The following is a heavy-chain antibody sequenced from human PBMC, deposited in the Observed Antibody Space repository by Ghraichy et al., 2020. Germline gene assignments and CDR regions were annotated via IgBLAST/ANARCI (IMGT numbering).Heavy chain of an antibody. J-gene: IGHJ4*02. D-gene: IGHD3-9*01. Sequence: GGSLRLSCAASGFTVSSNYMSWVRQAPGKGLEWVSVIYSGGSTYYADSVKGRFTISRDNSKNTLYLQMNSLRAEDTAVYYCARVLLRYFDWLWDYWGQGTLVTVSS. CDR3: ARVLLRYFDWLWDY. CDR1: GFTVSSNY. CDR2: IYSGGST. V-gene: IGHV3-66*02.